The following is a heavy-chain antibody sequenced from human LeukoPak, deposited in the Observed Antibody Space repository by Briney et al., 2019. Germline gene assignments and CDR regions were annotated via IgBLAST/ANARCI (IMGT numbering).Heavy chain of an antibody. Sequence: PGGSLRLSCAASGFTFSSYGMSWVRQAPGKGLEWVSGISGSGGSTYYVDSVKGRFTISRDNSKNTLYVQMNSLRGDDTAVYYCAKEVYHGEENWFDPWGQGTLVTVSS. CDR2: ISGSGGST. J-gene: IGHJ5*02. V-gene: IGHV3-23*01. CDR1: GFTFSSYG. D-gene: IGHD5/OR15-5a*01. CDR3: AKEVYHGEENWFDP.